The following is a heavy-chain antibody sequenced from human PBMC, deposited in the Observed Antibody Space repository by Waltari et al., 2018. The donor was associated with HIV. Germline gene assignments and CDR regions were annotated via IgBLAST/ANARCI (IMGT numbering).Heavy chain of an antibody. CDR1: GFTFSSYA. V-gene: IGHV3-23*01. J-gene: IGHJ4*02. CDR2: ISGSGGST. D-gene: IGHD5-12*01. CDR3: AKDGEEVATITIGFDY. Sequence: EVQLLESGGGLVQPGGSLRLSCAASGFTFSSYAMSWVRLAPGKGLEWVSAISGSGGSTYYADSVKGRFTISRDNSKNTLYLQMNSLRAEDTAVYYCAKDGEEVATITIGFDYWGQGTLVTVSS.